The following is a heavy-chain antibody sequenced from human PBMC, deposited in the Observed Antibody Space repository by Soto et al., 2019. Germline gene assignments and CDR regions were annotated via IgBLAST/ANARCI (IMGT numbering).Heavy chain of an antibody. CDR1: GFSLSTSAVG. V-gene: IGHV2-5*02. J-gene: IGHJ4*02. D-gene: IGHD1-26*01. CDR3: AHTRGWDGSYRVDY. Sequence: QITLKESGPTLVKPTQTLTLTCTFSGFSLSTSAVGVGWIRQPPGKALEWLALIYWDDDKRYSPSLKSRLTIPKDTSKNQVVLTMTNMDPVDTATYYCAHTRGWDGSYRVDYWGQGTLVTVSS. CDR2: IYWDDDK.